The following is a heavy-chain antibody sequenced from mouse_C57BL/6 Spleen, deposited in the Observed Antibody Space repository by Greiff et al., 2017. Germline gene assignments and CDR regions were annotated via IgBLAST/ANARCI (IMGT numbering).Heavy chain of an antibody. CDR1: GYTFTSYW. CDR3: ARHPRGSSPHWYFDV. V-gene: IGHV1-61*01. D-gene: IGHD1-1*01. CDR2: IYPSDSET. Sequence: VQLQQPGAELVRPGSSVKLSCKASGYTFTSYWMDWVKQRPGQGLEWIGNIYPSDSETHYNQKFKDKATLTVDKSSSTAYMQLSSLTSEDSAVYYCARHPRGSSPHWYFDVWGTGTTVTVSS. J-gene: IGHJ1*03.